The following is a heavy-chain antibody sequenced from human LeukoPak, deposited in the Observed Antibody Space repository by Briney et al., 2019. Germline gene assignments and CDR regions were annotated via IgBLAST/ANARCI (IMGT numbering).Heavy chain of an antibody. V-gene: IGHV3-48*04. J-gene: IGHJ3*02. CDR3: ARGRIGYCSSTSCQMRAFDI. D-gene: IGHD2-2*01. Sequence: VGSLRLSCAASGFTFSSYSMNWVRQAPGEGLEWVSYISSSSGTIYYADSVKGRFTISRDNAKNSLYLQMNSLRAEDTAVYYCARGRIGYCSSTSCQMRAFDIWGQGTMVTVSS. CDR2: ISSSSGTI. CDR1: GFTFSSYS.